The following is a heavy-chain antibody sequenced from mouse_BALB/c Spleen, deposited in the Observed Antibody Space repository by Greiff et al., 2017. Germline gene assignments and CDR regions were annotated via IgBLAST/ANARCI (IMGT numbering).Heavy chain of an antibody. J-gene: IGHJ4*01. V-gene: IGHV1-14*01. CDR2: INPYNDGT. CDR3: ARWARATGMDY. CDR1: GYTFTSYV. D-gene: IGHD3-1*01. Sequence: EVQVVESGPELVKPGASVKMSCKASGYTFTSYVMHWVKQKPGQGLEWIGYINPYNDGTKYNEKFKGKATLTSDKSSSTAYMELSSLTSEDSAVYYCARWARATGMDYWGQGTSVTVSS.